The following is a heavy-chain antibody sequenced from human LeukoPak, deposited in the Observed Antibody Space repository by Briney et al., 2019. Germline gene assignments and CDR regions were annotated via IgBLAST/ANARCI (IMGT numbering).Heavy chain of an antibody. D-gene: IGHD5-18*01. CDR1: GFTFSSYA. V-gene: IGHV3-30-3*01. CDR3: ARAMVDTSMVQNYYYYFMDV. CDR2: ISYDGSNK. Sequence: GGSLRLSCAASGFTFSSYAMHWVRQAPGKGLEWVAVISYDGSNKYYADSVKGRFTISRDNSKSTLYLQMNSLRAEDTAVYYCARAMVDTSMVQNYYYYFMDVWGKGTTVTVSS. J-gene: IGHJ6*03.